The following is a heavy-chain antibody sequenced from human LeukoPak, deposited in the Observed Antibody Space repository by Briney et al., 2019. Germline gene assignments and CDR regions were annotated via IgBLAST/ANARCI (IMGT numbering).Heavy chain of an antibody. CDR1: GGSFSGYY. D-gene: IGHD2-2*01. J-gene: IGHJ4*02. CDR2: INHSGTT. CDR3: ARALGIVVVPANFDY. V-gene: IGHV4-34*01. Sequence: SETLSLTCAVYGGSFSGYYWSWIRQPPGKGLEWIGEINHSGTTNYNPSLKSRVTISVDTSKNQFSLKLSSVTAADTAVYYCARALGIVVVPANFDYWGQGTLATVSS.